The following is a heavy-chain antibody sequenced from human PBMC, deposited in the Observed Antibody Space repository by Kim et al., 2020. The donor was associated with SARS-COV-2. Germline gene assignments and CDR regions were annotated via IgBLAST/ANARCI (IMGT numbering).Heavy chain of an antibody. CDR2: ISYDGSNK. D-gene: IGHD3-22*01. J-gene: IGHJ4*02. V-gene: IGHV3-30-3*01. CDR1: GFTFSSYA. CDR3: ARSSSSGYNGY. Sequence: GGSLRLSCAASGFTFSSYAMHWVRQAPGKGLEWVAVISYDGSNKYYADSVKGRFTISRDNSNNTLYLQMNSLRAEDTAVYYCARSSSSGYNGYWGQGTLVTVSS.